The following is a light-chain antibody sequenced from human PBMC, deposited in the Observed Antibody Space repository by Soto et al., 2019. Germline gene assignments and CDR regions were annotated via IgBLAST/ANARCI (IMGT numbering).Light chain of an antibody. CDR1: QSVSSGY. Sequence: EIVLTQSPGTLYLSPGERATLSCRASQSVSSGYIAWYQHKPGQAPRLLLFGASNRTTGVPDRFSGSGSGTDFTLTISRLEPEDFAVYSCQQYGSSPYTFGQGTK. CDR2: GAS. V-gene: IGKV3-20*01. J-gene: IGKJ2*01. CDR3: QQYGSSPYT.